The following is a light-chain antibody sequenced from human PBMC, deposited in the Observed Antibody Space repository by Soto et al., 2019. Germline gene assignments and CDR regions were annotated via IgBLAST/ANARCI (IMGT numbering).Light chain of an antibody. Sequence: DIQMTQYTSTLSGSVGDRVTITCRASQPVSSWLAWYQQKPGKAPKLLIYKASTLKSGVPSRFSGSGSGTEFTLTISSLQPEDFATYFCQQADSCPITFGQGTRLEI. V-gene: IGKV1-5*03. CDR3: QQADSCPIT. CDR1: QPVSSW. CDR2: KAS. J-gene: IGKJ5*01.